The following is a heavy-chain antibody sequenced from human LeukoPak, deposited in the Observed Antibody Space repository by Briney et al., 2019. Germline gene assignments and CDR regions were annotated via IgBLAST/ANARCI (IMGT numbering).Heavy chain of an antibody. CDR3: ARGPWDIVVVPAAARFDY. D-gene: IGHD2-2*01. CDR1: GFTFSSYA. Sequence: GGSLRLSCAASGFTFSSYAMSWVRQAPGKGLEWVSAISGSGGSTYYADSVKGRFTISRDNSKNTLYLQMNSLRAEDTAVYYCARGPWDIVVVPAAARFDYWGQGTLVTVSS. CDR2: ISGSGGST. J-gene: IGHJ4*02. V-gene: IGHV3-23*01.